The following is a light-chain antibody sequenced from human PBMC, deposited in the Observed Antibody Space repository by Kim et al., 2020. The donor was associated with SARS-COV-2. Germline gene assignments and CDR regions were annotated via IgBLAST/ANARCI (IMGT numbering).Light chain of an antibody. CDR1: QSISSY. Sequence: SVGDRVTITCRASQSISSYLNWYQQKPGKAPKLLIYAASSLQSGVPSRFSGSGSGTDFTLTISSLQPEEFATYYCQQSYSTPPLTFGGGTKVDIK. CDR2: AAS. CDR3: QQSYSTPPLT. V-gene: IGKV1-39*01. J-gene: IGKJ4*01.